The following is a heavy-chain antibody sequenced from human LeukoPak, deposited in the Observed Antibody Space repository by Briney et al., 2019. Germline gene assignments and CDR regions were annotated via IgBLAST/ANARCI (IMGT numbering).Heavy chain of an antibody. CDR1: GFTFSSYG. CDR2: INRDGRQQ. V-gene: IGHV3-7*01. J-gene: IGHJ4*02. D-gene: IGHD3-10*02. CDR3: VRAMYSYFFDY. Sequence: GGSLRLSCAASGFTFSSYGMSWVRQAPGKGLEWVANINRDGRQQNFVDSVKGRFTISRDNARNSLYLQMNNLRDEDTAVYYCVRAMYSYFFDYWGQGTLVSVSS.